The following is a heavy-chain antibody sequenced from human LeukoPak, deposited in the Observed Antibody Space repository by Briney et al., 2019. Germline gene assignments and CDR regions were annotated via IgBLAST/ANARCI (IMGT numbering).Heavy chain of an antibody. J-gene: IGHJ6*02. CDR1: GFTFSSYA. V-gene: IGHV3-23*01. Sequence: PGGSLRLSCAASGFTFSSYAMSWVRQAPGKGLEWVSAISGSGGSTYYADSVKGRFTIPRDNSKNTLYLQMNSLRAEDTAVYYCAKDRATVTTLSYYYYGMDVWGQGTTVTVSS. CDR3: AKDRATVTTLSYYYYGMDV. CDR2: ISGSGGST. D-gene: IGHD4-17*01.